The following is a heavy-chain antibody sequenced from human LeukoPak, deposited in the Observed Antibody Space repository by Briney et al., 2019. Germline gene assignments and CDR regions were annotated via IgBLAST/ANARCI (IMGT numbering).Heavy chain of an antibody. CDR1: GGSISSSSYY. V-gene: IGHV4-39*01. Sequence: SETLSLTCTVSGGSISSSSYYWGWIRQPPGKGLEWIGSTYYSGSTYYNPSLKSRVTISVDTSKNQFSLKLSSVTAADTAVYYCARLRENYYYDSSGIIDYWGQGTLVTVSS. D-gene: IGHD3-22*01. CDR2: TYYSGST. CDR3: ARLRENYYYDSSGIIDY. J-gene: IGHJ4*02.